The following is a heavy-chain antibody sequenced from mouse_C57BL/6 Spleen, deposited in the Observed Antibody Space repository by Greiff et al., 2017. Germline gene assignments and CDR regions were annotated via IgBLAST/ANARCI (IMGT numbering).Heavy chain of an antibody. CDR3: ARLTVAYAMDY. Sequence: QVQLQQPGAELVMPGASVKLSCKASGYTFTSYWMHWVKQRPGQGLEWIGEIDPSDSYTNYNQKFKGKSTLTVDKSSSTAYMQLSSLTSEDSAVYYCARLTVAYAMDYWGQGTSVTVSS. D-gene: IGHD1-1*01. CDR1: GYTFTSYW. V-gene: IGHV1-69*01. CDR2: IDPSDSYT. J-gene: IGHJ4*01.